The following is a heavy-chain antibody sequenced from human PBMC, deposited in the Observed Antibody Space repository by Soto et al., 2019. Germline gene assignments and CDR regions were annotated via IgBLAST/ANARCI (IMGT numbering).Heavy chain of an antibody. D-gene: IGHD6-19*01. CDR1: GFTFSSYG. CDR3: ARVGYSSGFLHPGMDG. Sequence: PGGSLRLSCAASGFTFSSYGMHWVRQAPGKGLEWVAVIWYDGSNKYYADSVKGRFTISRDNSKNTLYLQMNSLRAEDTAVYYCARVGYSSGFLHPGMDGWGQGITVTVSS. CDR2: IWYDGSNK. J-gene: IGHJ6*02. V-gene: IGHV3-33*01.